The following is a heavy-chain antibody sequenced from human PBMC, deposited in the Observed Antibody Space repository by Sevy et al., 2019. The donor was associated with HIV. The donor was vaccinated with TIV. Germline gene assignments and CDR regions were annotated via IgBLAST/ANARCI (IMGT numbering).Heavy chain of an antibody. CDR2: IKSNTDGGTT. V-gene: IGHV3-15*01. J-gene: IGHJ4*02. CDR3: TTKKDFWSGYFYFDY. Sequence: GGSLRLSCAASGFTFSKAWMSWVRQAPVKGLEWVGRIKSNTDGGTTDYAEPVKGRFTISRDDSKNTLYLQVNSLKTDDTAVYYCTTKKDFWSGYFYFDYWGQGTLVTVSS. CDR1: GFTFSKAW. D-gene: IGHD3-3*01.